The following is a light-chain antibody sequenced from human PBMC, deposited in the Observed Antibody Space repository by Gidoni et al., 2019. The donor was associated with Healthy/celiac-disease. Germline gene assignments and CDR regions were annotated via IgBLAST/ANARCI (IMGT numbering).Light chain of an antibody. J-gene: IGKJ5*01. V-gene: IGKV3-20*01. Sequence: EIVLTQPPRTLSLSPGERATLSCRASQSVSSSYLAWYQQKPGQAPRLLIYGASSRATGIPDRFSGSGSGTDFTLTISRLEPEDFAVYYCQQYGSSPPITFGQGTRLEI. CDR1: QSVSSSY. CDR2: GAS. CDR3: QQYGSSPPIT.